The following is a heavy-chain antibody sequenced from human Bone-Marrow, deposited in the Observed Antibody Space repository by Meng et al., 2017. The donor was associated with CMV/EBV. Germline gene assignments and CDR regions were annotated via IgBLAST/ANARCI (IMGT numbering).Heavy chain of an antibody. Sequence: VQLQQSGAGLCKPSETLALTCAVYGWSFSGYYWSWIRQPPGKGLEWIGEINHSGSTNYSPSLKSRVTISVDTSKNQFSLKLSSVTAAYTAVYYCARGGGPFDYWGQGTLVTVSS. CDR1: GWSFSGYY. D-gene: IGHD3-16*01. V-gene: IGHV4-34*01. CDR3: ARGGGPFDY. J-gene: IGHJ4*02. CDR2: INHSGST.